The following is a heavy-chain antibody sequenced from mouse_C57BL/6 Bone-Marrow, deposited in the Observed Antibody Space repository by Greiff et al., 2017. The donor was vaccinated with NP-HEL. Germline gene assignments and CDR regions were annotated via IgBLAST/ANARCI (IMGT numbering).Heavy chain of an antibody. V-gene: IGHV14-4*01. J-gene: IGHJ2*01. CDR1: GFNIKDDY. CDR3: TPYYGSSLDY. Sequence: EVKLQESGAELVRPGASVKLSCTASGFNIKDDYMHWVKQRPEQGLEWIGWIDPENGDTEYASKFQGKATITADTSSNTAYLQLSSLTSEDTAVYYCTPYYGSSLDYWGQGTTLTVSS. D-gene: IGHD1-1*01. CDR2: IDPENGDT.